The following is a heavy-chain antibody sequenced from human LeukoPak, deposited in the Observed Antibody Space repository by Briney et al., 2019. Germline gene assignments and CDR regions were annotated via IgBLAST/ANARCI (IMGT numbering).Heavy chain of an antibody. CDR3: RPRGDIEHSYGYGKWFDP. CDR2: INHSGST. J-gene: IGHJ5*02. V-gene: IGHV4-34*01. Sequence: SETLSLTCAVYGGSLSEYYWSWIRQPPGKGLEWIGEINHSGSTNYNASLKSRVTISVDTSKNQFSLRLSSVTAADTAVYYCRPRGDIEHSYGYGKWFDPWGQGTRVTVSS. CDR1: GGSLSEYY. D-gene: IGHD5-18*01.